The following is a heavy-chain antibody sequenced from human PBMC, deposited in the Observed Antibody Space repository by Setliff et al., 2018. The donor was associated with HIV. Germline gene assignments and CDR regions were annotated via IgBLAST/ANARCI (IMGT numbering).Heavy chain of an antibody. J-gene: IGHJ6*02. CDR2: IYPGDSDT. D-gene: IGHD2-8*02. CDR1: GYSFTSYW. Sequence: PGESLKISCLGSGYSFTSYWIAWVRQMPGKGLEWMGLIYPGDSDTRYSPSFQGQVTISVDKSIRTADLQWSSLKASDTATYYCARHINSYWYGDGMDVWGQGTTVTVSS. CDR3: ARHINSYWYGDGMDV. V-gene: IGHV5-51*01.